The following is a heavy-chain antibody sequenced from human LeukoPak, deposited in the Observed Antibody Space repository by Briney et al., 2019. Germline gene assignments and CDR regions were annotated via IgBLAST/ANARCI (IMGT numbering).Heavy chain of an antibody. CDR3: AKDRGNYYDAPRFDP. CDR2: ISGSGGRI. CDR1: GFTFSSYA. J-gene: IGHJ5*02. V-gene: IGHV3-23*01. Sequence: GGSLRLSCAASGFTFSSYAMTWVRQAPGKGLEWVSAISGSGGRIYYSDSVKGRFTISRDNSRNTLYLQMNSLRAEDMAVYYCAKDRGNYYDAPRFDPWGQGTLVTVSS. D-gene: IGHD3-22*01.